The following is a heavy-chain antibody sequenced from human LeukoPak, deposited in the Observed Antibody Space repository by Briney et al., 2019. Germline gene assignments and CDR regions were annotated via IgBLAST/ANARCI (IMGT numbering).Heavy chain of an antibody. CDR3: ARAGRVAATPHAFDI. D-gene: IGHD2-15*01. Sequence: SETLSLTCTVSGYSISSGYYWGWIRQPPGKGLEWIGSIYHSGSTYYNPSLKSRVTISVDTSKNQFSLKLSSVTAADTAVYYCARAGRVAATPHAFDIWGQGTMVTVSS. V-gene: IGHV4-38-2*02. CDR2: IYHSGST. CDR1: GYSISSGYY. J-gene: IGHJ3*02.